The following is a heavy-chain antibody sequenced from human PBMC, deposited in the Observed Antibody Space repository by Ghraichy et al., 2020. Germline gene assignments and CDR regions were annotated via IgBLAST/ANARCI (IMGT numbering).Heavy chain of an antibody. Sequence: CAASGFTFSSYSMNWVRQAPGKGLEWVSSISSSSSYIYYADSVKGRFTISRDNAKNSLYLQMNSLRAEDTAVYYCAREDDSSGYAKYWGQGTLVTVSS. CDR3: AREDDSSGYAKY. D-gene: IGHD3-22*01. CDR2: ISSSSSYI. V-gene: IGHV3-21*01. J-gene: IGHJ4*02. CDR1: GFTFSSYS.